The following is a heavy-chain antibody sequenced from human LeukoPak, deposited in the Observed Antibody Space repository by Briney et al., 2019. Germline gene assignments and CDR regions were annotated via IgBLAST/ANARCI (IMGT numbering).Heavy chain of an antibody. CDR2: IRYDASYK. J-gene: IGHJ4*02. CDR1: GFIFSSFG. V-gene: IGHV3-30*02. D-gene: IGHD5-24*01. CDR3: ARGGEMATQLFFYLDY. Sequence: GGSLRLSCAASGFIFSSFGMHWVRQAPGKGLEWVTFIRYDASYKYYADSVKGRFTISRDNAKNSLFLQMNSLRAEDTAVYYCARGGEMATQLFFYLDYWGQGTLVTVSS.